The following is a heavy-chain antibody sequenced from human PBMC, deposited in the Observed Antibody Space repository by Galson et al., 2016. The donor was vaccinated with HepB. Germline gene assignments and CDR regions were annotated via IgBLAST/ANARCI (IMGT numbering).Heavy chain of an antibody. J-gene: IGHJ5*01. CDR2: IRNKPRSYTT. Sequence: SLRLSCAASGFTLSDYFIDWVRQVPGKGLEWVGRIRNKPRSYTTDYAASVKGRFTISRDDSKNSVYLQMNSLKTEDTAVYYCARDKGGWFDFWGQGTLVTVSS. D-gene: IGHD1-26*01. V-gene: IGHV3-72*01. CDR1: GFTLSDYF. CDR3: ARDKGGWFDF.